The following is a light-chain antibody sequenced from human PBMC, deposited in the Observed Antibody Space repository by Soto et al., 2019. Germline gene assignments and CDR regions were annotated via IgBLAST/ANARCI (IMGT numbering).Light chain of an antibody. J-gene: IGLJ2*01. Sequence: QSVLTQPASVSVSPGQSITISCTGTSSDVGGYNFVCWFQQHPGKAPKLMIYDVSNRPSGVSNRFSGSKSGNTASLTISGLQAEDEADYYCSSYTSSNTLEFGGGTKLTVL. CDR1: SSDVGGYNF. CDR3: SSYTSSNTLE. CDR2: DVS. V-gene: IGLV2-14*01.